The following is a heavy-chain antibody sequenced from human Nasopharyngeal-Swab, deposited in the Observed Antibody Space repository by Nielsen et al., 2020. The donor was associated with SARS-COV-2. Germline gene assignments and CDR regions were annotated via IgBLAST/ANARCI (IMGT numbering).Heavy chain of an antibody. J-gene: IGHJ6*02. Sequence: SLKISCAASGFAFDDYAMHWVRQAPGKGLEWVSRISWNGGSVGHADSVQGRFTISRDNAKNSLYLQMNRLRAEDTALYYCTKDVGAVRGVIRGMDVWGRGITVTVSS. V-gene: IGHV3-9*01. CDR2: ISWNGGSV. CDR1: GFAFDDYA. D-gene: IGHD3-10*02. CDR3: TKDVGAVRGVIRGMDV.